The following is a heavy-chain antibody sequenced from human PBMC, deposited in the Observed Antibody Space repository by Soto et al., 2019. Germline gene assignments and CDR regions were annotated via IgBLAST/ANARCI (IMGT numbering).Heavy chain of an antibody. D-gene: IGHD6-6*01. CDR3: ARRCWSSSRDRFDYFDY. V-gene: IGHV4-31*03. CDR2: IYYSGST. J-gene: IGHJ4*02. Sequence: QVQLQESGPGLVKPSQTLSLTCTVSGGSISSGGYYWSWIRQHPGKGLEWIGYIYYSGSTYYNPSLKSRVTISVDTSKNQFSLKLSSVTAADTAVYYCARRCWSSSRDRFDYFDYWGQGTLVTVSS. CDR1: GGSISSGGYY.